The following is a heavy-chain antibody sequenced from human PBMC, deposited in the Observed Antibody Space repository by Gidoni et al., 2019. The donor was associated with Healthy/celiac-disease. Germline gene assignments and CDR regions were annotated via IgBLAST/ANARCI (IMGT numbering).Heavy chain of an antibody. J-gene: IGHJ4*02. D-gene: IGHD4-17*01. CDR3: ARGLDGGQDY. CDR1: GGSIRRGGYY. V-gene: IGHV4-31*03. Sequence: QVQLQESGPGLVKPSQTLSLTCTVPGGSIRRGGYYWSWIRQHPGNGLEWIGYIYYSGSTYYNPSLKSRVTISVDTSKNQFSLKLSSVTAADTAVYYCARGLDGGQDYWGQGTLVTVSS. CDR2: IYYSGST.